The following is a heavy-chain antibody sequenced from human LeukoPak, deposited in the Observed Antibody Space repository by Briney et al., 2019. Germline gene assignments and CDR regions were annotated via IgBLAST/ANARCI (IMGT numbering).Heavy chain of an antibody. V-gene: IGHV3-30*02. CDR3: AKGVKQQLATVFDY. Sequence: PGGSLRLSCAASGFTFSSYGMHWVRQAPGKGLEWVAFIRYDGSNKYYADSVKGRFTISRDNSKNTLYLQMNSLRAEDTAVYYCAKGVKQQLATVFDYWGQGTLVTVSS. CDR2: IRYDGSNK. J-gene: IGHJ4*02. CDR1: GFTFSSYG. D-gene: IGHD6-13*01.